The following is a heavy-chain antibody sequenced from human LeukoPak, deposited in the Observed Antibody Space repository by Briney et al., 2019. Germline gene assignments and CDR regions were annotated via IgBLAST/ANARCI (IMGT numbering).Heavy chain of an antibody. CDR3: AELGITMIGGV. CDR2: VDYSGGDT. Sequence: VGSLRLSCIASGFTLSSYEMSWIRQAPGKGLEWVSSVDYSGGDTHYADSVKGRFTISRDNAKNSLYLQMNSLRAEDTAVYYCAELGITMIGGVWGKGTTVTIS. CDR1: GFTLSSYE. V-gene: IGHV3-48*03. D-gene: IGHD3-10*02. J-gene: IGHJ6*03.